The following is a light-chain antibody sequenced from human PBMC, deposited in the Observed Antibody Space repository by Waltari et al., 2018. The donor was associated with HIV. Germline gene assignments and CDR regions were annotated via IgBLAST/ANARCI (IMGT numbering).Light chain of an antibody. CDR3: EAWDDSVTGPV. CDR1: YSNFGTTT. Sequence: QSVLTQPPSASGTPGQRVTLSCSGNYSNFGTTTVIWYQQLPGAAPKLLLYGHLQRPSGVPDRFSGSKSATSASLVISDLHSDDEGTYYCEAWDDSVTGPVFGGGTKLTVL. V-gene: IGLV1-44*01. CDR2: GHL. J-gene: IGLJ3*02.